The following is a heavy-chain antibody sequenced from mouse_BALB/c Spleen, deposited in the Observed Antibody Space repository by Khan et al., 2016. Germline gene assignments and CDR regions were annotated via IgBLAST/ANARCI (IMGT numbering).Heavy chain of an antibody. D-gene: IGHD2-3*01. CDR1: GYTFTSYT. CDR2: VIPSNAYT. J-gene: IGHJ2*01. Sequence: QVQLKESGAELARPGASVKMSCKASGYTFTSYTMHWVKQGPGQGLEWIGYVIPSNAYTNYNEKFKDKATLTADKSSSTAYMQLSRLTSEESAVYDCAREGWLLGYFDYWGQGTTLTVSS. CDR3: AREGWLLGYFDY. V-gene: IGHV1-4*01.